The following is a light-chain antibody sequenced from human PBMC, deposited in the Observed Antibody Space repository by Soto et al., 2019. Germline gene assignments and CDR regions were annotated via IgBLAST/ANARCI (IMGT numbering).Light chain of an antibody. CDR1: SSDVAAYNF. CDR2: EVI. V-gene: IGLV2-14*03. CDR3: SAYTHSNTVI. J-gene: IGLJ2*01. Sequence: QSVLTQPASVSGSPGQSITISCTGTSSDVAAYNFVSWYQQHPGEVPKLMIYEVIKRPSGISDRFSGSKSGNTASLTISGLLAEDEADYYCSAYTHSNTVIFGGGTKVTVL.